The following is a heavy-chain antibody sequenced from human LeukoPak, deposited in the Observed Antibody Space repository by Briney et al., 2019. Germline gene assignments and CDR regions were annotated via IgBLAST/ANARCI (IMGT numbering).Heavy chain of an antibody. CDR1: GFTFSNYI. CDR3: ARARGGTSLDF. J-gene: IGHJ4*02. V-gene: IGHV3-30-3*01. D-gene: IGHD3-10*01. Sequence: PGGSLRLSCAAPGFTFSNYIVHWVRRAPGKGLEWVAVISYDGSDQYYADSVKGRFTISRDNSKNTLYLHINSLRAEDTAVYYCARARGGTSLDFWGQGTLVTVSS. CDR2: ISYDGSDQ.